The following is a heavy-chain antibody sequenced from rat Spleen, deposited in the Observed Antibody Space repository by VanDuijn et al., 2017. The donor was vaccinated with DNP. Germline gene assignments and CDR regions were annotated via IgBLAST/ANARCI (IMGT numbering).Heavy chain of an antibody. CDR3: ARWRIGPHYFDY. J-gene: IGHJ2*01. D-gene: IGHD1-11*01. CDR2: ITPGGGNT. V-gene: IGHV5-25*01. CDR1: GFIFSKYY. Sequence: EVQLVESGGGLMQPGRSMRLSCASSGFIFSKYYMAWVRQAPTKGLEWVAAITPGGGNTYYRDSVKGRFTISRDNGQSTLYLQMNSLRSEDTATYYCARWRIGPHYFDYWGQGVMVTVSS.